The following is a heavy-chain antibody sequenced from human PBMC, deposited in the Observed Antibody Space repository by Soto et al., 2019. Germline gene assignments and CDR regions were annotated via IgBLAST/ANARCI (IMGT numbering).Heavy chain of an antibody. CDR3: AREYCTNGVCYTGFDP. J-gene: IGHJ5*02. CDR1: GGSVSSGSYY. Sequence: QVQLQESGPGLVKPSETLSLTCTVSGGSVSSGSYYWSWIRQPPGKGLEGIGYIYYSGSTNYNPSRKSRVTISVDTSKNQFSLKLSSVTAADTAVYYCAREYCTNGVCYTGFDPWGQGTLVTVSS. D-gene: IGHD2-8*01. V-gene: IGHV4-61*01. CDR2: IYYSGST.